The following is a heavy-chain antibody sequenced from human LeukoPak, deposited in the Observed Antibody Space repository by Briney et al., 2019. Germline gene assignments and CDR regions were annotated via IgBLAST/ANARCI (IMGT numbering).Heavy chain of an antibody. CDR1: GFTFSSYS. Sequence: GGSLRLSCAASGFTFSSYSMNWVRQAPGKGLEWVSYISSGSSSVHYADSVKGRFTFSRDNAKNSLYLQMNSLRAEDTAVYYCARDFRPLIVVVPADFDYWGQGTLVTVSS. CDR3: ARDFRPLIVVVPADFDY. D-gene: IGHD2-2*01. V-gene: IGHV3-48*01. J-gene: IGHJ4*02. CDR2: ISSGSSSV.